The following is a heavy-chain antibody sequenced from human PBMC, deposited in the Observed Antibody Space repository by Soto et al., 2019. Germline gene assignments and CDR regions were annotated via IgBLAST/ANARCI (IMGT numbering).Heavy chain of an antibody. CDR2: ISGSGGST. CDR3: AKAYGSGTYYYYGMDV. CDR1: GFPFSAYA. V-gene: IGHV3-23*01. D-gene: IGHD3-10*01. J-gene: IGHJ6*02. Sequence: GGSLRLSCVASGFPFSAYAMNWVRQAPGKGLEWVSTISGSGGSTYYADSVKGRFTISRDNSKNTLYLQMNSLRAEDTAVYYCAKAYGSGTYYYYGMDVWGQGTTVTV.